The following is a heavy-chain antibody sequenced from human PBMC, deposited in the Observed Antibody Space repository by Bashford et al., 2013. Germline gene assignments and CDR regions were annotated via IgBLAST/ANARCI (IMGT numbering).Heavy chain of an antibody. D-gene: IGHD2-2*01. J-gene: IGHJ6*03. CDR1: GGSISSNY. CDR2: SITVGAP. Sequence: SETLSLTCTVSGGSISSNYWSWIRQPPRKGTGVDWVVSITVGAPTTTPPSAVDSTISVDTVPTNQFLPRAELCAAATTAVYYCARDYCSSTQLLVGMMSFDIVGAKGT. CDR3: ARDYCSSTQLLVGMMSFDIV. V-gene: IGHV4-59*01.